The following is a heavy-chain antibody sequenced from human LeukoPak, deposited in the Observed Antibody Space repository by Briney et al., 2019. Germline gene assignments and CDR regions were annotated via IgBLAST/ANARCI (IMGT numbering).Heavy chain of an antibody. CDR1: GFTFSSYW. CDR2: IKQDGSEK. V-gene: IGHV3-7*01. J-gene: IGHJ4*02. CDR3: ARDSGDYGGDYFDY. D-gene: IGHD4-23*01. Sequence: GGSLRLSCAASGFTFSSYWMSWVRQAPGKGLEWVANIKQDGSEKYYVDSVKGRFTTSRDNAKNSLYLQMNSLRAEDTAVYYCARDSGDYGGDYFDYWGQGTLVTVSS.